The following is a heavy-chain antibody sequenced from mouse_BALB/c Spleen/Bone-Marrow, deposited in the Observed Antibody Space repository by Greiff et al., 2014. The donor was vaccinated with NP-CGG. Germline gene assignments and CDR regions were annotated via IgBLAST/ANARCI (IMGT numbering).Heavy chain of an antibody. Sequence: VHLVESGPGLVAPSQSLSITCTVSGFSVTSYGISWVRQPPGKGLEWLGVIWGDGSTNYHSALISRLSISKDNSKSQVLLKLNSLQTDDTATYYCAKQEGFSYAMDYWGQGTSVTVSS. CDR2: IWGDGST. CDR1: GFSVTSYG. V-gene: IGHV2-3*01. CDR3: AKQEGFSYAMDY. J-gene: IGHJ4*01.